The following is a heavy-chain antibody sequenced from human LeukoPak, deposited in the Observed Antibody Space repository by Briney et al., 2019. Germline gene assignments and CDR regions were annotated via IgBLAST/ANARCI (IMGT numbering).Heavy chain of an antibody. CDR1: GYTFSNYG. J-gene: IGHJ4*02. V-gene: IGHV1-2*02. Sequence: ASVKVSCKASGYTFSNYGITWVRQAPGQGLEWMGWINPNGGGTNYAQKFQGRVTMTRDTSISTVYMEVSRLRSDDTAVYHCARGGNTIFGVIDYWGQGTLVTVSS. D-gene: IGHD3-3*01. CDR2: INPNGGGT. CDR3: ARGGNTIFGVIDY.